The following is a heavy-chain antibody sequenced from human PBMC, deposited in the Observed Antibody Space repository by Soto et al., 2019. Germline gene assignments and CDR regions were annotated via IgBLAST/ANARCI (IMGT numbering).Heavy chain of an antibody. J-gene: IGHJ6*02. V-gene: IGHV5-10-1*01. CDR1: GHSFSSYW. CDR3: ARDKASSYNYYGMDV. CDR2: IDPSDSYI. Sequence: PGESLKISCKGSGHSFSSYWISWVRQMPGKGLEWMGRIDPSDSYISYSPSFQGHVTISADKSISTAYLQWSSLKASDTAMYYCARDKASSYNYYGMDVWGQGTTVTVSS.